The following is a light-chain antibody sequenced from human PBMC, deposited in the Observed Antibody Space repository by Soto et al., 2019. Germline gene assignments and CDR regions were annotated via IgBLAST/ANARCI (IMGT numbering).Light chain of an antibody. CDR2: GAS. V-gene: IGKV3-20*01. Sequence: EIVLTQSPGTLSLSPGEGATLSCRASQSVSTNFFAWYQQKPGQAPRLLIYGASTRATDIPDRFSGSGSGTDFTLTISRLEPEDFAVYYCQQYGRTSWTFGQGTKV. CDR3: QQYGRTSWT. CDR1: QSVSTNF. J-gene: IGKJ1*01.